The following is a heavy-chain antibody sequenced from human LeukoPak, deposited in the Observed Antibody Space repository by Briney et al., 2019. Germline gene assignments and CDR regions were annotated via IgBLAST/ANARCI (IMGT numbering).Heavy chain of an antibody. CDR2: INHSGST. CDR3: ARVGGVYYGSGSRWFDP. V-gene: IGHV4-34*01. CDR1: GGSFSGYY. Sequence: SSETLSLTCAVYGGSFSGYYWSWIRQPPGKGLEWIGEINHSGSTNYNPSLKSRVTISVDTSKNQFSLKLSSVTAADTAVYYCARVGGVYYGSGSRWFDPWGQGTLVTVSS. J-gene: IGHJ5*02. D-gene: IGHD3-10*01.